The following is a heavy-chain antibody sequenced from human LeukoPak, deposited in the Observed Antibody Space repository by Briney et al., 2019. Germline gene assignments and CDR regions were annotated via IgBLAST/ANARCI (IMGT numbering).Heavy chain of an antibody. D-gene: IGHD3-22*01. V-gene: IGHV4-4*02. J-gene: IGHJ4*02. CDR1: GGSISGDNW. Sequence: SETLSLTCAVSGGSISGDNWWNWVRQSPGKGLEWIGEIYHSGSTSYNPSLKSRVTISVDKSKNQFSLKMTSVTAADTAVYYCVRHHYYDSSGYPDYWGQGTLVTVSS. CDR2: IYHSGST. CDR3: VRHHYYDSSGYPDY.